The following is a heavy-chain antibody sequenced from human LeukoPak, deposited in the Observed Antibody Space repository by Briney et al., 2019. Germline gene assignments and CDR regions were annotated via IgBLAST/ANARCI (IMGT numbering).Heavy chain of an antibody. D-gene: IGHD6-13*01. Sequence: GGSLRLSCAASGFTFSTYAMSWVRQAPGKGLEWVSAISVSAGSTYYADSVKGRFTISRDNSKNTLYLQMNSLRAEDTAVYYCATGSVRYSASWYSQEGDYWGQGALVTVSS. CDR1: GFTFSTYA. CDR3: ATGSVRYSASWYSQEGDY. V-gene: IGHV3-23*01. J-gene: IGHJ4*02. CDR2: ISVSAGST.